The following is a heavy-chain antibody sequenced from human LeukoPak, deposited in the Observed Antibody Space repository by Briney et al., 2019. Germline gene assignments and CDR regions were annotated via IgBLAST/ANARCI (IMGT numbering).Heavy chain of an antibody. CDR2: MNPNSGNT. J-gene: IGHJ3*02. Sequence: GASVKVSCKASGYTFTSYDINWVRQATGQGLEWMGWMNPNSGNTGYAQKLQGRVTMTTDTSTSTAYMELRSLRSDDTAVYYCARDQQLGPSDAFDIWGQGAMVTVSS. CDR1: GYTFTSYD. CDR3: ARDQQLGPSDAFDI. V-gene: IGHV1-8*01. D-gene: IGHD6-13*01.